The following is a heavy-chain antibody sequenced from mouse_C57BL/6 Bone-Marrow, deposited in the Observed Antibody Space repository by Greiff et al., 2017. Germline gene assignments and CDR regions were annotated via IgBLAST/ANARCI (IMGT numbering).Heavy chain of an antibody. CDR3: VRPSSPYWYFDV. V-gene: IGHV10-1*01. J-gene: IGHJ1*03. CDR1: GFSFNTYA. Sequence: VQRVESGGGLVQPKGSLKLSCAASGFSFNTYAMNWVRQAPGKGLEWVARIRSKSNNYATYYADSVKDRFTISRDDSESMLYLQMNNLKTEDTAMYYCVRPSSPYWYFDVWGTGTTVTVSS. CDR2: IRSKSNNYAT. D-gene: IGHD1-1*01.